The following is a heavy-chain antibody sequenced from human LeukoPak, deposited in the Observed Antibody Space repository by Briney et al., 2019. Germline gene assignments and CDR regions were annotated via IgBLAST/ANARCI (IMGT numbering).Heavy chain of an antibody. V-gene: IGHV4-30-4*07. CDR2: IYYSGST. CDR3: ARVFSNYGAGYFDY. D-gene: IGHD4-11*01. J-gene: IGHJ4*02. CDR1: GGSISGGGYS. Sequence: SETLSLTCAVSGGSISGGGYSWSWIRQPPGKGLEWIGYIYYSGSTYYNPSLKSRVTISVDTSKNQFSLKLSSVTAADTAVYYCARVFSNYGAGYFDYWGQGTLVTVSS.